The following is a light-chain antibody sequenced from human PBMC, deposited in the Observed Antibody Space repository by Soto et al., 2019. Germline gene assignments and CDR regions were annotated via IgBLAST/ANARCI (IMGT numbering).Light chain of an antibody. J-gene: IGKJ2*01. CDR1: QTISTW. CDR3: KQYNSYPYT. V-gene: IGKV1-5*03. Sequence: DIQMTQSPSTLSASVGDRVTITCRASQTISTWLAWYQQKPGKAPKLLIYKASSLESGVISRFSGSGSGTEFTLTISSLQPDDFATYYCKQYNSYPYTFGQGTQLEIK. CDR2: KAS.